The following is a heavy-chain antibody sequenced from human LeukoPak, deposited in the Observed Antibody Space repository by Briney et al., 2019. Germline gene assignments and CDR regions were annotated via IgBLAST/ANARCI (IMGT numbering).Heavy chain of an antibody. CDR3: ARPSYDILTGYYQSPYYYYYGMDV. D-gene: IGHD3-9*01. V-gene: IGHV1-2*02. Sequence: ASVKVSCKASGYTFTGYYMHWVRQAPGQGLEWMGWINPNSGGTNYAQKFQGRVTMTRDTSISTAYMELSRLRSDDTAVYYCARPSYDILTGYYQSPYYYYYGMDVWGQGTTVTVSS. J-gene: IGHJ6*02. CDR2: INPNSGGT. CDR1: GYTFTGYY.